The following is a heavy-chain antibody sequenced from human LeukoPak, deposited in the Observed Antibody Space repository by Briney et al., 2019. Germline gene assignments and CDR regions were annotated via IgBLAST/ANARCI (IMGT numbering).Heavy chain of an antibody. V-gene: IGHV3-7*01. CDR1: GFTFSSYW. Sequence: GGSLRLSCAASGFTFSSYWMSWVRQAPGRGLEWVANIEEDGSMKQYADSVRGRFTISRDNAKSSLYLQMSSLRAEDTAVYYCARPHEYNWYAFDIWGQGTMVTVSS. J-gene: IGHJ3*02. CDR2: IEEDGSMK. CDR3: ARPHEYNWYAFDI. D-gene: IGHD1-1*01.